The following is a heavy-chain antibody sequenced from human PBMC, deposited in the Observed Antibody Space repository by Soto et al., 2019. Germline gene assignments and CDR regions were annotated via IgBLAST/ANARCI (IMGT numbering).Heavy chain of an antibody. CDR3: ARGPHYDFWSGSDY. V-gene: IGHV1-3*01. CDR2: INAGNGNT. D-gene: IGHD3-3*01. J-gene: IGHJ4*02. CDR1: SYTFSTYC. Sequence: ASVKVSFQASSYTFSTYCISWVRQAPGQRLEWMGWINAGNGNTKYSQKFQGRVTITRDTSASTAYMELSSLRSEDTAVYYCARGPHYDFWSGSDYWGQGTLVTVSS.